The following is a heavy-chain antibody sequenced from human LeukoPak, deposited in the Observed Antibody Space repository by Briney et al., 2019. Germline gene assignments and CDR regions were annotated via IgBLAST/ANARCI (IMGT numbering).Heavy chain of an antibody. CDR2: INPNSGGT. V-gene: IGHV1-2*02. CDR3: ARDISVRDAAWWFNP. CDR1: GYSFADYY. Sequence: ASVKVSCKASGYSFADYYMHWVRQAPGQGLEWMGWINPNSGGTNFAQKFQGRVTMTRDTSISTDYLELSSLRSDDTAVYYCARDISVRDAAWWFNPWGQGTLVTVSS. J-gene: IGHJ5*02. D-gene: IGHD5-24*01.